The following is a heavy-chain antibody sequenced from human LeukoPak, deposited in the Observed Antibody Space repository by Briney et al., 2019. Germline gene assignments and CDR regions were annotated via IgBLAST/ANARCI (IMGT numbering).Heavy chain of an antibody. Sequence: ASVKVSCKASGYSFTGNYMHWVRQAPGQGLEWMGWIDPNSGDTNFAQKFQGRVTMTRDTSISTVYMELSRLRSDDTAVFYCARGYYDSSDFEYFQHWGQGTLVTVSS. D-gene: IGHD3-22*01. CDR1: GYSFTGNY. CDR2: IDPNSGDT. CDR3: ARGYYDSSDFEYFQH. V-gene: IGHV1-2*02. J-gene: IGHJ1*01.